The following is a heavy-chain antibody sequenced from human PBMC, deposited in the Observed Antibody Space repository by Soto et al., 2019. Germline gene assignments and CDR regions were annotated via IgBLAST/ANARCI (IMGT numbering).Heavy chain of an antibody. CDR2: IYHSGNT. CDR1: VGSISSYNW. J-gene: IGHJ4*02. Sequence: SDTLSLTCDVSVGSISSYNWCSWVRQPPGKGLEWIGEIYHSGNTHYNPSLKSRVTILVDNSRNQFSLKLASVTAADTAVYYCARDVLRSATGGFDYWGPGTLVTVS. D-gene: IGHD4-17*01. CDR3: ARDVLRSATGGFDY. V-gene: IGHV4-4*02.